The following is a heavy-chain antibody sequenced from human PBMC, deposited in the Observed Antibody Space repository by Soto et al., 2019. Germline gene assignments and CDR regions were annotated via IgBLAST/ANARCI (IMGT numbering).Heavy chain of an antibody. CDR3: AKEMYRGYTHCLDV. CDR2: ISASGDSA. Sequence: GGSLRLSCAASGFTFSSYVMSWVRQAPGKGLEWLSTISASGDSAYYADSVKGRFTISRDTSKNTLYLQMNTLRAVDTAVYYCAKEMYRGYTHCLDVWGPGTTVTVSS. J-gene: IGHJ6*02. V-gene: IGHV3-23*01. CDR1: GFTFSSYV. D-gene: IGHD5-18*01.